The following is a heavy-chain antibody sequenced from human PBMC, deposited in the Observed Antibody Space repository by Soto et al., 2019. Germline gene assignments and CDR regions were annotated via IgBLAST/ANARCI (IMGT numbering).Heavy chain of an antibody. CDR2: MNPNSGNT. CDR1: GGTFSSYA. CDR3: ASARGETDAFDI. V-gene: IGHV1-8*02. Sequence: ASVKVSCKASGGTFSSYAINWVRQATGQGLEWMGWMNPNSGNTGYAQKFQGRVTMTRNTSISTAYMELSSLRSEDTAVYCCASARGETDAFDIWGQGTMVTVSS. D-gene: IGHD6-6*01. J-gene: IGHJ3*02.